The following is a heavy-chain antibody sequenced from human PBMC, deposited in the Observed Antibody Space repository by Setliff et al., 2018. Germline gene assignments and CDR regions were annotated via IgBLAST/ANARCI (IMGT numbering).Heavy chain of an antibody. J-gene: IGHJ4*02. CDR1: GGTFSSYD. CDR2: IIPIFGTA. D-gene: IGHD3-3*01. V-gene: IGHV1-69*13. CDR3: ASSRDYNFWSGYYSPLDY. Sequence: ASVKVSCKASGGTFSSYDINWVRQAPGQGLEWMGGIIPIFGTANYAQKFQGRVTITADESTSTAYMELSSLRSEDTAVYYCASSRDYNFWSGYYSPLDYWGQGTLVTVS.